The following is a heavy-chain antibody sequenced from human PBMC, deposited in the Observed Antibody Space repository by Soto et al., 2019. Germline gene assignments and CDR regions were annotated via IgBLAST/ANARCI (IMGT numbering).Heavy chain of an antibody. CDR2: IWYDGSNK. CDR3: ARTESYYYDSSGYLY. CDR1: GFTFSSYG. D-gene: IGHD3-22*01. J-gene: IGHJ4*02. V-gene: IGHV3-33*01. Sequence: QVQLVESGGGVVQPGRSLRLSCAASGFTFSSYGMHWVRQAPGKGLEWVAVIWYDGSNKYYADSVKGRFTISRDNSKNTLYLQMTSLRAEDTALYYCARTESYYYDSSGYLYWGQGTLVTVSS.